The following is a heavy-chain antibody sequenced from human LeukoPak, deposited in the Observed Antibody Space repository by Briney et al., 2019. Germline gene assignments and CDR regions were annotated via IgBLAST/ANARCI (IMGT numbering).Heavy chain of an antibody. CDR1: GYTFTSYA. CDR2: INAGNGNT. CDR3: ARDRPLYSGYDYAVTPDYYGMDV. D-gene: IGHD5-12*01. Sequence: ASVKVSCKASGYTFTSYAMHWVRQAPGQRLEWMGWINAGNGNTKYSQKFQGRVTITRDTSASTAYMELSSLRSEDTAVYYCARDRPLYSGYDYAVTPDYYGMDVWGHGTTVTVSS. J-gene: IGHJ6*02. V-gene: IGHV1-3*01.